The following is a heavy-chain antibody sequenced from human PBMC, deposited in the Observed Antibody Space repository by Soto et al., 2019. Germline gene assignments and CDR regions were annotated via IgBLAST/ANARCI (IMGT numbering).Heavy chain of an antibody. D-gene: IGHD3-3*01. V-gene: IGHV1-46*01. CDR3: ARDSDGRYDFWSGYYPYYYGMDV. Sequence: ASVKVSCKASGYTFTVYYMHWVRQAPGQGLEWMGIINPSGGSTSYAQKFQGRVTMTRDTSTSTVYMELSSLRSEDTAVYYCARDSDGRYDFWSGYYPYYYGMDVWGQGTTVTVSS. CDR1: GYTFTVYY. CDR2: INPSGGST. J-gene: IGHJ6*02.